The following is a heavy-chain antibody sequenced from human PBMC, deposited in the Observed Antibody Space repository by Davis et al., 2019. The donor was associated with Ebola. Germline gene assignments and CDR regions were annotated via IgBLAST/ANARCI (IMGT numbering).Heavy chain of an antibody. Sequence: AASVKVSCKASGGTFSSYAISWVRQAPGQGLEWMGGIIPIFGSANYAQKFQGRVTMTRNTSISTAYMELSSLRSEDTAVYYCARGITIFGVVIIRGDWFDPWGQGTLVTVSS. V-gene: IGHV1-69*05. CDR1: GGTFSSYA. CDR2: IIPIFGSA. CDR3: ARGITIFGVVIIRGDWFDP. D-gene: IGHD3-3*01. J-gene: IGHJ5*02.